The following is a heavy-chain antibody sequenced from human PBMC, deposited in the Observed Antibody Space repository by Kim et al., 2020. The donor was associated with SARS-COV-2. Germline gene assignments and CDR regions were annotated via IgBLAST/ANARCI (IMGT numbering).Heavy chain of an antibody. V-gene: IGHV4-30-2*04. J-gene: IGHJ4*02. D-gene: IGHD3-10*01. CDR3: ARDGSGSYYLHYCDY. Sequence: PALKSRVTISVDTSKNQFSLKLSCVTAADTAVYYCARDGSGSYYLHYCDYWGQGTLVTVSS.